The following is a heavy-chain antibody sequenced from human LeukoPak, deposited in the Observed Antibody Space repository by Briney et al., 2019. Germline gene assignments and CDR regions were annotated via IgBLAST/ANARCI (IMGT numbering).Heavy chain of an antibody. J-gene: IGHJ4*01. CDR2: IYYSGST. CDR3: AKGYYEAFDY. CDR1: GGSISSSSYY. V-gene: IGHV4-39*07. D-gene: IGHD2/OR15-2a*01. Sequence: SETLSLACTVSGGSISSSSYYWGWIRQPPEKGLEWIGSIYYSGSTYYSPSLKSRVTISVDTSKNQFSLKLSSVTAADTAVYYCAKGYYEAFDYWGQGTLVTVSS.